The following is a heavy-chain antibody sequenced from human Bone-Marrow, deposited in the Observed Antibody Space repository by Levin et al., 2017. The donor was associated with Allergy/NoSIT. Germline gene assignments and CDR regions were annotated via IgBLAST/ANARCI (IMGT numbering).Heavy chain of an antibody. CDR1: GGTFSSYT. D-gene: IGHD2-15*01. CDR2: IIPILGIA. J-gene: IGHJ5*02. Sequence: GASVKVSCKASGGTFSSYTISWVRQAPGQGLEWMGRIIPILGIANYAQKFQGRVTITADKSTSTAYMELSSLRSEDTAVYYCARDLRWCSGGSCNNWFDPWGQGTLVTVSS. CDR3: ARDLRWCSGGSCNNWFDP. V-gene: IGHV1-69*04.